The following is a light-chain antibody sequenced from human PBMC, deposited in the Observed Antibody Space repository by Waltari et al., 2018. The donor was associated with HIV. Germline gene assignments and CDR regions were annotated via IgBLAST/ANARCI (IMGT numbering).Light chain of an antibody. CDR2: DVN. J-gene: IGLJ3*02. CDR3: SSYTTTRSVV. Sequence: SVLTQPASVSGSPGQSLTLPCPAFNPDRSVFQYVSWDRQPPDKGTQRFLYDVNYRPSGISCRFAGSKSGNTASLTISALQPDDEGHYYCSSYTTTRSVVFGGGTKVTVL. V-gene: IGLV2-14*03. CDR1: NPDRSVFQY.